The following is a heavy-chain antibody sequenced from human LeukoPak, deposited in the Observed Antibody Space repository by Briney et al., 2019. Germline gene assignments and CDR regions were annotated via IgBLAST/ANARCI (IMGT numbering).Heavy chain of an antibody. V-gene: IGHV4-59*12. CDR3: ARDEGIAVAGTVWDY. CDR1: GGSISSYY. J-gene: IGHJ4*02. CDR2: IYYSGST. Sequence: SETLSLTCTVSGGSISSYYWSWIRQPPGKGLEWIGYIYYSGSTNYNPSLKSRVTISVDTSKNQFSLKLSSVTAADTAVYYCARDEGIAVAGTVWDYWGQGTLVTVSS. D-gene: IGHD6-19*01.